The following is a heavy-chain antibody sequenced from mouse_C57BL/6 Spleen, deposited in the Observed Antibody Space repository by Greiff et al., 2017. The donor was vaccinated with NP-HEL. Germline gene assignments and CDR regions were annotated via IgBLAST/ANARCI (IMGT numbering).Heavy chain of an antibody. CDR3: ARSKLGLDY. Sequence: VHVKQSGPELVKPGASVKIPCKASGYTFTDYNMDWVKQSHGKSLEWIGDINPNNGGTIYNQKFKGKATLTVDKSSSTAYMELRSLTSEDTAVYYCARSKLGLDYWGQGTTLTVSS. V-gene: IGHV1-18*01. J-gene: IGHJ2*01. CDR1: GYTFTDYN. D-gene: IGHD4-1*01. CDR2: INPNNGGT.